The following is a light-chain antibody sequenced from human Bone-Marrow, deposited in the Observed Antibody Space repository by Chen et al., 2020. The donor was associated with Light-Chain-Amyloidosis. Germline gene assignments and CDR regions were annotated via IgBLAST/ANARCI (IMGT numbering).Light chain of an antibody. CDR1: SGSIATNY. CDR3: QSEQGSSQEV. Sequence: NFMLTQPHSVSESPGKTVILSCTRSSGSIATNYVQWYQQRPGSSPTTVIYEDDQRPSGVPDRCSGSSDRSSNSASLTNWGLMTEDEADVNCQSEQGSSQEVFGGGNKVTVL. V-gene: IGLV6-57*01. CDR2: EDD. J-gene: IGLJ3*02.